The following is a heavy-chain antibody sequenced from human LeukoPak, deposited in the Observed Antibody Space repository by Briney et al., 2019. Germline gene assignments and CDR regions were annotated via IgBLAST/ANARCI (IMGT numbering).Heavy chain of an antibody. CDR2: FDPEDGET. D-gene: IGHD3-16*02. J-gene: IGHJ4*02. V-gene: IGHV1-24*01. Sequence: ASVKVSCKVSGYTLTELSMHWVRQAPGKGLEWMGGFDPEDGETIYAQKFQGRVTMTEDTSTDTAYMELSSLRSEDTAVYYCATGSDDYVWGSYRPFDYWGQGTLVTVSS. CDR1: GYTLTELS. CDR3: ATGSDDYVWGSYRPFDY.